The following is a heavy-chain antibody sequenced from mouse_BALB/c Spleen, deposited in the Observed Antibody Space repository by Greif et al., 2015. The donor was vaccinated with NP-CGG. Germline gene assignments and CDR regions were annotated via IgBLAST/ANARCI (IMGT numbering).Heavy chain of an antibody. CDR3: ARRGDDYDGDY. CDR2: ISSGGSYT. Sequence: EVQLVESGGGLVKPGGSLKLSCAASGFTFSSYAMSWVRQTPEKRLEWVATISSGGSYTYYPDSVKGRFTISRDNAKNTLYLQMSSLRSEDTAMYYCARRGDDYDGDYWGQGTTLTVSS. V-gene: IGHV5-9-3*01. J-gene: IGHJ2*01. D-gene: IGHD2-4*01. CDR1: GFTFSSYA.